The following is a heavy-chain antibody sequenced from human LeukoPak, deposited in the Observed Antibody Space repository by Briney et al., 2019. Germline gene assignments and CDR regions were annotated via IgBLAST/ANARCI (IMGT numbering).Heavy chain of an antibody. J-gene: IGHJ3*02. CDR2: MNPNSGNT. V-gene: IGHV1-8*03. Sequence: ASVKVSCKASGYTFTSYDISWVRQATGQGLEWMGWMNPNSGNTGYAQKFQGRVTITRNTSISTAYMELSRLRSDDTAVYYCARGNRIAARPGDAFDIWGQGTMVTVSS. D-gene: IGHD6-6*01. CDR1: GYTFTSYD. CDR3: ARGNRIAARPGDAFDI.